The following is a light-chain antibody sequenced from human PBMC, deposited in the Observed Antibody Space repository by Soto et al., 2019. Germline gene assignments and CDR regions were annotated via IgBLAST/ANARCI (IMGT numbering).Light chain of an antibody. J-gene: IGLJ1*01. Sequence: QSALTQPPSAYGTPGQRVTISCSGSSSNIGSNYVYWYQQLPGTAPKLLIYRNNQRPSGVPDRFSGSKSGTSASLAISGLRSEDEADYYCAAWDDSLSGPLYVFGTGTKVTVL. CDR3: AAWDDSLSGPLYV. CDR1: SSNIGSNY. V-gene: IGLV1-47*01. CDR2: RNN.